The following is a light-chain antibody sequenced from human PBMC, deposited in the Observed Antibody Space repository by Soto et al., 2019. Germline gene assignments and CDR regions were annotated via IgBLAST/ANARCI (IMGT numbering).Light chain of an antibody. CDR1: QNINNY. CDR3: QQLNSHPLT. CDR2: DAS. V-gene: IGKV1-33*01. J-gene: IGKJ4*01. Sequence: DIKMTQSPSSLSSSVGDRVTITCQASQNINNYLNWYQQKPGRAPKLLIYDASNLEAGVPSRFSGSGSGTEFTLTISSLQPEDFATYYCQQLNSHPLTFGGGTKVDI.